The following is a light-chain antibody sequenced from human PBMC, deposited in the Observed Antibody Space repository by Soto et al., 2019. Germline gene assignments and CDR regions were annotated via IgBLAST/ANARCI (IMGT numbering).Light chain of an antibody. Sequence: EIVLTQSPATLSLSPGERATLSCRASQSISSYLAWFQQKPGQAPRLLIYDASSRATGIPARFSGSGSGTDFTLTISSVESEDSEAYYCQQRYNRYTFGQGTKLEI. V-gene: IGKV3-11*01. CDR1: QSISSY. J-gene: IGKJ2*01. CDR3: QQRYNRYT. CDR2: DAS.